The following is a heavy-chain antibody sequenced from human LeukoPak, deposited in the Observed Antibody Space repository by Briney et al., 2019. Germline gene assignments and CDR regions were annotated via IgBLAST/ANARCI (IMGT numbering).Heavy chain of an antibody. V-gene: IGHV4-4*02. J-gene: IGHJ1*01. CDR2: IYHSGST. CDR1: GGSISSSNW. CDR3: ASAPEGYPRRPAEYFQH. Sequence: SETLSLTCAVSGGSISSSNWWSWVRQPPGKGLEWIGEIYHSGSTNYNPSLKSRVTISVDKSKNQFSLKLSSVTAADTAVYYCASAPEGYPRRPAEYFQHWGQGTLVTVSS. D-gene: IGHD2-2*01.